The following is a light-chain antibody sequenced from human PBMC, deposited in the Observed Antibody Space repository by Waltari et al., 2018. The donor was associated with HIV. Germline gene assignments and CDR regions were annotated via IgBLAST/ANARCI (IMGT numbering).Light chain of an antibody. Sequence: QPVLTQSSSASATPGQTVTIPCAGGNSNIGTDSVHWYQHLPGTAPKTLLYTRNQRPSGVPDRFSVSVSGTSASLTITGLQPADEAYYYCASWDDTFNGPVFGGGTKLTVL. V-gene: IGLV1-44*01. CDR1: NSNIGTDS. CDR3: ASWDDTFNGPV. CDR2: TRN. J-gene: IGLJ3*02.